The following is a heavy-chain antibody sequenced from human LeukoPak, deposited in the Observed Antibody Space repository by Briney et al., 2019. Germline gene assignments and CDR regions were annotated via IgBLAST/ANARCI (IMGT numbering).Heavy chain of an antibody. CDR3: ASDLYAGGRCDP. Sequence: KPSETLSLTCTVSGGSISSYYWSWIRQPPGKGLEWIGYIYYSGSTNYNPSLKSRVTISLDTSKNQFSLRLSSVTAADTAVYLCASDLYAGGRCDPWGQGTLVTVSS. J-gene: IGHJ5*02. CDR2: IYYSGST. CDR1: GGSISSYY. V-gene: IGHV4-59*01. D-gene: IGHD3-16*01.